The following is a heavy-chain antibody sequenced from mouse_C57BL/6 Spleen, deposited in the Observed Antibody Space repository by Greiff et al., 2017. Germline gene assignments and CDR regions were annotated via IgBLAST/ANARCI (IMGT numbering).Heavy chain of an antibody. V-gene: IGHV1-5*01. Sequence: EVQLQQSGTVLARPGASVKMSCKTSGYTFTSYWMHWVKQRPGQGLEWIGAIYPGNSDTSYNQKFKGKAKLTAVTSASTAYMELSSLTNEDAAVYYCTGDYYGGSVLDDWGQGTTVTVSS. J-gene: IGHJ2*01. CDR1: GYTFTSYW. CDR3: TGDYYGGSVLDD. D-gene: IGHD1-1*01. CDR2: IYPGNSDT.